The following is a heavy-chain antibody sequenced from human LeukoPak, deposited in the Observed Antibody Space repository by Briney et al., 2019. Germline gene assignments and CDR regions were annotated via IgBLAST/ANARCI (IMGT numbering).Heavy chain of an antibody. D-gene: IGHD3-10*01. V-gene: IGHV3-23*01. CDR2: ISGSGGST. J-gene: IGHJ4*02. Sequence: GGSLRLSCAASGFTFSSYAMSWVRQAPGKGLEWVSAISGSGGSTYYADSVKGRFTISRDNSKNTLYLQMNSLRAEDTAVYYCAKDNFLSFGGSTPFDYWDQGTLVTVSS. CDR3: AKDNFLSFGGSTPFDY. CDR1: GFTFSSYA.